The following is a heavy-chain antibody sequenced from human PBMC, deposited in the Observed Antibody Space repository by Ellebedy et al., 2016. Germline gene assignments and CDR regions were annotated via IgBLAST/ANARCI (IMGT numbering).Heavy chain of an antibody. J-gene: IGHJ4*02. Sequence: GGSLRLXXAASGFTFSSYWMHWVRQAPGKGLVWVSRINSDGSSTSYADSVKGRFTISRDNAKNTLYLQMNSLRAEDAAIYYCASLGWGNGYWGQGTLVTVSS. CDR1: GFTFSSYW. D-gene: IGHD6-19*01. V-gene: IGHV3-74*01. CDR3: ASLGWGNGY. CDR2: INSDGSST.